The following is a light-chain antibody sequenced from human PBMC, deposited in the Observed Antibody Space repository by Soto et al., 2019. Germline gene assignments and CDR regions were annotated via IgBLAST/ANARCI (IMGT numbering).Light chain of an antibody. J-gene: IGLJ3*02. CDR3: SSYTTSSSWV. Sequence: QSVLTQPASVSGSPGQSITISCTGTSSDVGGYNYVSWFLQHPGKAPKLMIYVVSNRPSGISNRFSGSKSGNTASLTISGLQAEDEADYYCSSYTTSSSWVVGGGTKLTVL. V-gene: IGLV2-14*01. CDR1: SSDVGGYNY. CDR2: VVS.